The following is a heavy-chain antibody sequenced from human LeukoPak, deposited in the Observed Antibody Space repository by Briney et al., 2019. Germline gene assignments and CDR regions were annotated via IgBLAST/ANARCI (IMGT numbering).Heavy chain of an antibody. J-gene: IGHJ5*02. CDR2: IRQDGSER. CDR3: GGKGGFTGLTRANS. V-gene: IGHV3-7*03. Sequence: PGGSLRLSCAASGFTFSNYWMNWVRQAPGKGLEWVANIRQDGSERYYVDSVKGRFAISRDNAKNSLYLQMNSLRAEDTAVYYFGGKGGFTGLTRANSWGKGVLVTVSS. D-gene: IGHD3-16*01. CDR1: GFTFSNYW.